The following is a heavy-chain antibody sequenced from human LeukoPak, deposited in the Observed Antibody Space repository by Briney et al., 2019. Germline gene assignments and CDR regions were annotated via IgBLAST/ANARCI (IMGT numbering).Heavy chain of an antibody. CDR2: IYYSGST. CDR1: GGSISSSSYY. J-gene: IGHJ5*02. V-gene: IGHV4-39*01. Sequence: SETLSLTCTVSGGSISSSSYYWGWIRQPPGKGLEWIGSIYYSGSTYYNPSLKSRVTISVDTSKNQFSLKLSSVTAADTAVYYRASRPGDYYGSGSSPHHNWFDPWGQGTLVTVSS. CDR3: ASRPGDYYGSGSSPHHNWFDP. D-gene: IGHD3-10*01.